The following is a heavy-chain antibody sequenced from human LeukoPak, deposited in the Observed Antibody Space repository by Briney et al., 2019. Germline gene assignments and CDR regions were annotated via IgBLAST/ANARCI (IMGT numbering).Heavy chain of an antibody. D-gene: IGHD5-18*01. CDR2: VWYDGRDK. J-gene: IGHJ4*02. V-gene: IGHV3-30*02. CDR3: AKDPYSYGSYFDY. CDR1: GFSFSGCG. Sequence: GGSLRLSCAASGFSFSGCGMHWVRQAPGKGLDWVAFVWYDGRDKYYGDSVKGRFTISRDNSKNTLYLQMNSLRAEDTAMYYCAKDPYSYGSYFDYWGQGTLVIVSS.